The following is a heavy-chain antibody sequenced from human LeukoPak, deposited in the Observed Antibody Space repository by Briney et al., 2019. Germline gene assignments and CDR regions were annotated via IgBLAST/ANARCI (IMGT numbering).Heavy chain of an antibody. V-gene: IGHV3-74*01. CDR2: INSDESST. CDR3: ARALAGAGSVGGLVD. D-gene: IGHD6-19*01. CDR1: GFTFSSYW. Sequence: GGSLRVSCAASGFTFSSYWMHWVRQAPGKGLMWLSRINSDESSTSYADSVKGRFTISRDNAQNTLYLRTNSRRAEDTAVYYCARALAGAGSVGGLVDWGQGTLVPVSS. J-gene: IGHJ4*02.